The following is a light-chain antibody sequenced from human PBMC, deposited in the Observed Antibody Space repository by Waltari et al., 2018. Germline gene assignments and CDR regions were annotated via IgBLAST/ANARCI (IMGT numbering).Light chain of an antibody. CDR2: DTS. Sequence: EIVLTQSPGTLSLSPGERVTVSCRASQSVSKYLAWYQQKPGQAPRRLIYDTSSRATGIPDRFSGSGTGTDFSLTITRLEPEDVATYFCQKYGTLPATFGQGTKVEIK. V-gene: IGKV3-20*01. J-gene: IGKJ1*01. CDR1: QSVSKY. CDR3: QKYGTLPAT.